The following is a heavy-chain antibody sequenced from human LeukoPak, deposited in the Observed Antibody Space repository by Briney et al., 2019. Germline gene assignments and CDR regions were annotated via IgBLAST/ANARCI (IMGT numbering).Heavy chain of an antibody. J-gene: IGHJ5*02. V-gene: IGHV3-30*02. CDR3: AKLEMGWFDP. CDR1: GFTFSNYG. CDR2: IRYDGSNK. Sequence: GGSLRLSCAASGFTFSNYGMHWVRQAPGKGPEWVAFIRYDGSNKYYVDSVRGRFTISRDNSRNSLYLQMNSLRAEDTAVYYCAKLEMGWFDPWGQGTLVTVSS. D-gene: IGHD1-1*01.